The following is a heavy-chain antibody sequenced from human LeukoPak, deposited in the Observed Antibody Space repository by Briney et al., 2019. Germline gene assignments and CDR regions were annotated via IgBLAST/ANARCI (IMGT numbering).Heavy chain of an antibody. Sequence: GESLKISCKGSGYNFANYWIGWVRQVPGKGLEWMGNIYPGDSETKYSPSFQGQVTMSADKSSGTAYLQWTSLKASDSGMYFCARRPAGGWFYLDYWGQGTLVTVSS. CDR3: ARRPAGGWFYLDY. CDR1: GYNFANYW. D-gene: IGHD6-19*01. CDR2: IYPGDSET. V-gene: IGHV5-51*01. J-gene: IGHJ4*02.